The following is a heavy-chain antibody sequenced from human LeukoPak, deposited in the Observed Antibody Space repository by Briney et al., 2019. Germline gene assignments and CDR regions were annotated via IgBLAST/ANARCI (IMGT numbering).Heavy chain of an antibody. CDR2: VSSSGFST. CDR3: VKEAANSGTYYMDV. CDR1: GFTFNEYV. V-gene: IGHV3-23*01. Sequence: GGSLTLSCAVSGFTFNEYVMSWVRQAPGSGLEWVSAVSSSGFSTYYADSVKGRFTISRDNFKNTLYLQLNSLRGEDTAVYYCVKEAANSGTYYMDVWGKGTTVTVSS. D-gene: IGHD2/OR15-2a*01. J-gene: IGHJ6*03.